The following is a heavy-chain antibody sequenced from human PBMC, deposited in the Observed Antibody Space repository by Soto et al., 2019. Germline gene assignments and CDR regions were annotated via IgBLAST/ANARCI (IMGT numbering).Heavy chain of an antibody. D-gene: IGHD2-15*01. J-gene: IGHJ6*02. V-gene: IGHV1-69*13. Sequence: ASVKVSCKASGGTFSSYAISWVRQAPGQGLEWMGGIIPIFGTANYAQKFQGRVTITADESTSTAYMELSSLRSEDTAVYYCARANLTNCSGGSCYPYYYYYYGMDVWGQGTTVTVS. CDR1: GGTFSSYA. CDR3: ARANLTNCSGGSCYPYYYYYYGMDV. CDR2: IIPIFGTA.